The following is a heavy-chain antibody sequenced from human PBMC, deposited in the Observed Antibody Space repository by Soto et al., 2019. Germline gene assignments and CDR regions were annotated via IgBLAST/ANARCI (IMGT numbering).Heavy chain of an antibody. CDR3: ASSAGGILTGYSAFNY. J-gene: IGHJ4*02. CDR2: ISYDGSNK. D-gene: IGHD3-9*01. CDR1: GFTFSSYA. Sequence: GGSLRLSCAASGFTFSSYAMHWVRQAPGKGLEWVAVISYDGSNKYYADSVKGRFTISRDNSKNTLYLQMNSLRAEDTAVYYCASSAGGILTGYSAFNYWGQGTLVTGS. V-gene: IGHV3-30-3*01.